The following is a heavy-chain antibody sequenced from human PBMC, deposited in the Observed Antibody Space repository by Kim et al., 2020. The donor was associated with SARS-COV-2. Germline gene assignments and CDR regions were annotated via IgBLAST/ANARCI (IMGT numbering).Heavy chain of an antibody. CDR1: GFTFSTYA. CDR3: ATWDNQPWENVGYDDY. J-gene: IGHJ4*01. Sequence: GGSLRLSCAASGFTFSTYAMSWVRQAPGKGLEWVSAISGSGASTYYAHSVKGRFTISRDISKNTLYLQMHSLRAEDTAVYYCATWDNQPWENVGYDDYWGQGTLVTASS. CDR2: ISGSGAST. V-gene: IGHV3-23*01. D-gene: IGHD5-12*01.